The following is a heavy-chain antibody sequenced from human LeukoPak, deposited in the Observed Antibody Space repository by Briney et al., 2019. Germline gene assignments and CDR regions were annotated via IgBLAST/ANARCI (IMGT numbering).Heavy chain of an antibody. Sequence: GGSLRLSCAASGFTFSSYAMTWVRQAPGKGLEWVSAIRDSGGNTYYADSVKGRFTISRDNSKNTLYLQMNSLRAEDTALYYCAKSRSSGWVLGFDYWGQGTLVTVSS. CDR3: AKSRSSGWVLGFDY. D-gene: IGHD6-19*01. CDR1: GFTFSSYA. V-gene: IGHV3-23*01. J-gene: IGHJ4*02. CDR2: IRDSGGNT.